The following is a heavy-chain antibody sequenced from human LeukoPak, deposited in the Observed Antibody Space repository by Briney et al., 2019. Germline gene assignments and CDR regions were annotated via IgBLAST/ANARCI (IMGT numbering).Heavy chain of an antibody. Sequence: SETLSLTCAVYGGSFSNYYWNWIRQTPGKGLEWIGEIYHSGSTDYNPSLKSRVTISIDTSKNHFSLKLSSVTAADTAVYYCARGGAVNAFDIWGQGTRVTVSS. J-gene: IGHJ3*02. CDR3: ARGGAVNAFDI. V-gene: IGHV4-34*01. CDR2: IYHSGST. D-gene: IGHD3-10*01. CDR1: GGSFSNYY.